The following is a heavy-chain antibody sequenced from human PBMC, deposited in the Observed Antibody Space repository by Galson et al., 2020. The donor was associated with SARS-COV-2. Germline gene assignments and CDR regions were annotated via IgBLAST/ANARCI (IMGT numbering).Heavy chain of an antibody. CDR1: GTSISSGGYC. Sequence: ECSETLSLSLTATGTSISSGGYCCSWTRHHPGKGLAWIGHNHYHGSTYYNAYLQSPVTISVDTSKNQFSLKLSSVTAADTAVYYCARVRTTMIVVVITSDAFDIWGQGTMVTVSS. V-gene: IGHV4-31*01. J-gene: IGHJ3*02. CDR3: ARVRTTMIVVVITSDAFDI. CDR2: NHYHGST. D-gene: IGHD3-22*01.